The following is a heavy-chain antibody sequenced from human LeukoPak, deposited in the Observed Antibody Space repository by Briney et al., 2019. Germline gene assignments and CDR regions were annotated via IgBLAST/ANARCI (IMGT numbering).Heavy chain of an antibody. CDR1: GYTITSYD. V-gene: IGHV1-8*03. Sequence: ASVKVSCKASGYTITSYDINWVRQATGQGLEWMGWMNPNSGNTGYAQKFQGRVTITRNTSTSTAYMELSSLRSEDTAVYYCARWYSSGRYYYYYMDVWGKGTTVTVSS. J-gene: IGHJ6*03. CDR3: ARWYSSGRYYYYYMDV. CDR2: MNPNSGNT. D-gene: IGHD6-19*01.